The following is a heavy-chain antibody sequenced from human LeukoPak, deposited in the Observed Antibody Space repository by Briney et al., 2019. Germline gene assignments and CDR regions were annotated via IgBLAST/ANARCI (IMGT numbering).Heavy chain of an antibody. CDR3: ARLEIAAAGNYNYFDY. V-gene: IGHV4-59*08. CDR1: GGSISSYY. J-gene: IGHJ4*02. CDR2: IYYSGST. Sequence: SETLSLTCTVSGGSISSYYWSRIRQPPGKGLEWIGYIYYSGSTNYNPSLKSRVTISVDTSKNQFSLKLSSVTAADTAVYYCARLEIAAAGNYNYFDYRVQGTLVTVSS. D-gene: IGHD6-13*01.